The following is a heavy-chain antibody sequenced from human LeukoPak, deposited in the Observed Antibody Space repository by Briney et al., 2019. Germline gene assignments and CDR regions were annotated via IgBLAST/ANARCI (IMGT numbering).Heavy chain of an antibody. CDR3: ARKADCSGGSCYSPAGY. D-gene: IGHD2-15*01. V-gene: IGHV1-3*01. CDR2: INAGNGNT. CDR1: GYTFTSYA. J-gene: IGHJ4*02. Sequence: ASVNVSCKASGYTFTSYAMHWVRQAPGQRLEWMGWINAGNGNTKYSQKFQGRVTITRDTSASTAYMELSSLRSEDTAVYYCARKADCSGGSCYSPAGYWGQGTLVTDSS.